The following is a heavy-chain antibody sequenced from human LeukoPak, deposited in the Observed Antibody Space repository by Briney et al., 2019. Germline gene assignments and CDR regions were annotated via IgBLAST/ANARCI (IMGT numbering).Heavy chain of an antibody. Sequence: GGSLRLSCAASGFTVSRNYMSWVRQAPGKGLEWVSVIYSGGSTYYADSVKGRFTISRDNSKNTLYLQMNSLRAEDTAVYYCARARQGSGWYGRYFDYWGQGTLVTVSS. V-gene: IGHV3-66*01. CDR2: IYSGGST. CDR1: GFTVSRNY. D-gene: IGHD6-19*01. J-gene: IGHJ4*02. CDR3: ARARQGSGWYGRYFDY.